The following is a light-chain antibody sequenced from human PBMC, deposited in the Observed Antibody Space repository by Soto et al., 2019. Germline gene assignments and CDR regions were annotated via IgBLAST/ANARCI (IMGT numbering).Light chain of an antibody. CDR3: SSYTSSSTYV. CDR1: SSDVGGYNY. CDR2: DVS. Sequence: QSVLTQPASVSGSPVQSITISCTGTSSDVGGYNYVSWYQQHPGKAPKLMIYDVSNRPSGVSNRFSGSKSGNTASLTISGLQAEDEADYYCSSYTSSSTYVFGTGTKVTVL. V-gene: IGLV2-14*01. J-gene: IGLJ1*01.